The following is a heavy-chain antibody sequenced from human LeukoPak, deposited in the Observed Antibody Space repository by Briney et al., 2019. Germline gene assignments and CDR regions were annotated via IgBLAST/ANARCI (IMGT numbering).Heavy chain of an antibody. J-gene: IGHJ5*02. Sequence: VSVKVSCKASGYTFTSYGISWVRQAPGQGLEWMGWISAYNGNTNYAQKLQGRVTMATDTSTSTAYMELRSLRSDDTAVYYCAREREPLYCSSTSCYNWFDPWGQGTLVTVSS. D-gene: IGHD2-2*01. CDR3: AREREPLYCSSTSCYNWFDP. V-gene: IGHV1-18*01. CDR1: GYTFTSYG. CDR2: ISAYNGNT.